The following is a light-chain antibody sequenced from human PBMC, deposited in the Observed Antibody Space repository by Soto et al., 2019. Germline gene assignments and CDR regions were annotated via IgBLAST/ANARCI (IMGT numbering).Light chain of an antibody. CDR3: QQSYSTPYT. V-gene: IGKV1-39*01. J-gene: IGKJ2*01. Sequence: DIQMTQSPSSLSASVGDRVTITCRASQRISSYLNWYQQKPGKAPKILIYAASSLQSGVPSRFSGSGSGTDVTLTISSLQPEVFATYYCQQSYSTPYTFGQGTKLEIK. CDR1: QRISSY. CDR2: AAS.